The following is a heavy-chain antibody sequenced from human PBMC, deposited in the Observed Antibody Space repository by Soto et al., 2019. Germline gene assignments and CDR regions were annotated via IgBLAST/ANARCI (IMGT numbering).Heavy chain of an antibody. V-gene: IGHV4-59*08. Sequence: SETLSLTCTVSGGSISSYYWSWIRQPPGKGLEWIGYIFYSGSTNYNPSLKSRVTISVDTSKNQFSLKLSSVTAADTAVYYCARTNYYGSGSFDVWGQGTLVTVSS. CDR3: ARTNYYGSGSFDV. CDR2: IFYSGST. J-gene: IGHJ4*02. D-gene: IGHD3-10*01. CDR1: GGSISSYY.